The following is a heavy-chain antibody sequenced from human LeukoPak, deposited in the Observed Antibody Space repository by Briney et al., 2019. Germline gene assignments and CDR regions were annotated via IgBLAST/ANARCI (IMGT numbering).Heavy chain of an antibody. Sequence: SETLSLTCTVSGDSISGFYWSWIRQPPGKGLEWIGYIYYSGSTNYNPSLKSRVTISVDTSKNQFSLRLSSVTAADTALYYCARGVVAAPQTFDYWGQGTLVTVSS. V-gene: IGHV4-59*01. CDR1: GDSISGFY. CDR3: ARGVVAAPQTFDY. D-gene: IGHD2-15*01. CDR2: IYYSGST. J-gene: IGHJ4*02.